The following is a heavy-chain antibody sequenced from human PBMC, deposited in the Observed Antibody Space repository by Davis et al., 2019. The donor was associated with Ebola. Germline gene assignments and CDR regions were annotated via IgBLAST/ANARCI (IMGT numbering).Heavy chain of an antibody. CDR1: GFTFSSYW. V-gene: IGHV3-7*01. Sequence: GESLKISCTTSGFTFSSYWMSWVRQAPGKGLQWVANIKEDGSARYCEDSVKGRFTISRDNGRNSLYLQINSLRAEDTAVYYCARAGYCRGGTCTSPPLDYWGQGTLATVS. CDR2: IKEDGSAR. CDR3: ARAGYCRGGTCTSPPLDY. J-gene: IGHJ4*02. D-gene: IGHD2-15*01.